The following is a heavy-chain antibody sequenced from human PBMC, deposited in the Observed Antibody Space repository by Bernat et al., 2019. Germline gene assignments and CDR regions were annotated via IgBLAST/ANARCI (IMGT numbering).Heavy chain of an antibody. Sequence: EVQLLESGGGLIQPGGSLRLSCAASGFTFSNYVMSWVRQAPGKGLEWVSGISGSGSSTSYADSVKGRFTISRDNSKNTLYLQMNSLRAEDTAVYYCAKDLLVGAHLRSGMDVWGQGTTVTVSS. CDR2: ISGSGSST. V-gene: IGHV3-23*01. CDR3: AKDLLVGAHLRSGMDV. J-gene: IGHJ6*02. D-gene: IGHD1-26*01. CDR1: GFTFSNYV.